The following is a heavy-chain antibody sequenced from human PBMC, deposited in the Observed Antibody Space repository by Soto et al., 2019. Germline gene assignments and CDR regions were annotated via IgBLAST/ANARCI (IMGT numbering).Heavy chain of an antibody. V-gene: IGHV4-4*02. CDR3: AREVVARVGGDCCFEY. CDR2: IYHSGST. D-gene: IGHD2-21*02. CDR1: GGSISSSNW. Sequence: SETLSLTCAVSGGSISSSNWWSWVRQPPGKGLEWIGEIYHSGSTNYNPALKRRVTISVDKSKNQFSLKLSSVTAADTAVYYGAREVVARVGGDCCFEYLGQGTLVTVSP. J-gene: IGHJ4*02.